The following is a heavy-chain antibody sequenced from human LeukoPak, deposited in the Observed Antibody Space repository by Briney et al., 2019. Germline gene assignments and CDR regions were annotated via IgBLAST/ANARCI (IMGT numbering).Heavy chain of an antibody. CDR2: ISAYNGNT. D-gene: IGHD6-13*01. J-gene: IGHJ5*02. CDR3: ARDPPYYSSIWYGFDP. CDR1: GYTFTSYG. V-gene: IGHV1-18*01. Sequence: ASVKVSCKASGYTFTSYGISWVRQAPGQGLEWMGWISAYNGNTNYAQKLQGRVTMTTDTSTSTAYMALRSLRSHDTAVYYYARDPPYYSSIWYGFDPWGQGTLVTVSS.